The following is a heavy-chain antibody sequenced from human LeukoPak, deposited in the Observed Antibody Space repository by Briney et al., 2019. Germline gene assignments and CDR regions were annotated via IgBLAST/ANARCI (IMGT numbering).Heavy chain of an antibody. Sequence: GSSVKVSCKASGGTFSSYAISWARQAPGQGLEWMGGIIPIFGTANYAQKFQGRVTITTDESTSTAYMELSSLRSEDTAVYYCAINPNHMPRYYFDYWGQGTLVTVSS. CDR1: GGTFSSYA. CDR3: AINPNHMPRYYFDY. CDR2: IIPIFGTA. V-gene: IGHV1-69*05. J-gene: IGHJ4*02. D-gene: IGHD2-2*01.